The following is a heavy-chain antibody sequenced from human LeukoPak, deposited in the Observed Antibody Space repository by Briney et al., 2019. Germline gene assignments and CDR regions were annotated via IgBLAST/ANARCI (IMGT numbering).Heavy chain of an antibody. CDR2: ISSSGGY. V-gene: IGHV3-48*03. J-gene: IGHJ5*01. CDR1: GFTFSSYE. Sequence: GGSLRLSCAASGFTFSSYEMDWVRQAPEKGLEWISYISSSGGYMYADSVKGRFTISRDNAKNSLSLQMNSLRGEDTGVYYCAKHNGWFDYWGQGTLVTVSS. CDR3: AKHNGWFDY. D-gene: IGHD2-8*01.